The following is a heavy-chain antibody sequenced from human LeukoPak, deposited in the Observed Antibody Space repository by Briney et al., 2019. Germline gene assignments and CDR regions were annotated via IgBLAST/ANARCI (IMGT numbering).Heavy chain of an antibody. Sequence: GGSLRLSCAASGFTFSDYYMSWIRQAPGKGLEWVSAISGSGGSTHYADSVKGRFSISRDNSKSTVYLQMNSLRAEDKAVYYCAKSGYYHDSSGHYLYYFDYWGQGTLVTVSS. J-gene: IGHJ4*02. D-gene: IGHD3-22*01. CDR1: GFTFSDYY. V-gene: IGHV3-23*01. CDR2: ISGSGGST. CDR3: AKSGYYHDSSGHYLYYFDY.